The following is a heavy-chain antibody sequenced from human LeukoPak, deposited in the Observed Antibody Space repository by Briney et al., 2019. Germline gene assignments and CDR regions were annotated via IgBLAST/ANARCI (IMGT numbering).Heavy chain of an antibody. CDR2: ISSSSSTI. CDR3: AKDMGSGSRGALGY. Sequence: GGSLRLSCAASGFTFSSYSMNWVRQAPGKGLEWVSYISSSSSTIYYADSVKGRFTISRDNAKNSLYLQMNSLRPEDTALYYCAKDMGSGSRGALGYWGQGTLVTVSS. J-gene: IGHJ4*02. CDR1: GFTFSSYS. V-gene: IGHV3-48*01. D-gene: IGHD1-26*01.